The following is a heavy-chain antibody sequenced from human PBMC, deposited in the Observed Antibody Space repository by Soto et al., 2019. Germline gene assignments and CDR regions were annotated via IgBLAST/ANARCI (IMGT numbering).Heavy chain of an antibody. D-gene: IGHD6-13*01. Sequence: LRLSFAASGFTFDDYAMHWVRQVPGKGLEWVSGINWNSGSIGYGDSVKGRFAISRDNAKNSLHLQMNSLSAEDTAFYYCVKDESINWYSGHFRHWGPGTLVPVSP. J-gene: IGHJ1*01. CDR2: INWNSGSI. V-gene: IGHV3-9*01. CDR1: GFTFDDYA. CDR3: VKDESINWYSGHFRH.